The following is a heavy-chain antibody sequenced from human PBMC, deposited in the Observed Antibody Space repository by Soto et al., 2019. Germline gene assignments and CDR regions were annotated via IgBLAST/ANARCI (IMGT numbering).Heavy chain of an antibody. J-gene: IGHJ6*03. CDR2: ISAYNGNT. CDR3: ARDRPDYGDYVGGSYYYYYYMDV. Sequence: EASVKVSCKASGYTFTSYGISWVRQAPGQGLEWMGWISAYNGNTNYAQKLQGRVTMTTDTSTSTAYMELRSLRSDDTAVYYCARDRPDYGDYVGGSYYYYYYMDVWGKGTTVTVSS. CDR1: GYTFTSYG. D-gene: IGHD4-17*01. V-gene: IGHV1-18*01.